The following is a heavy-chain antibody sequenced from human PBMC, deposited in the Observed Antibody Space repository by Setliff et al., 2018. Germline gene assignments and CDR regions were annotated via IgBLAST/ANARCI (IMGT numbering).Heavy chain of an antibody. D-gene: IGHD3-22*01. Sequence: GGSLRLSCVGSGFRFDDYAMHWVRQRLGQGLEWVAGISWASGIIDYVDSVKGRFTISRDNLRNSVYLDMKNLRADDGALYLCARGTRGYFDSTGYFEYWGPGTLVTVSS. CDR2: ISWASGII. CDR1: GFRFDDYA. J-gene: IGHJ4*02. CDR3: ARGTRGYFDSTGYFEY. V-gene: IGHV3-9*01.